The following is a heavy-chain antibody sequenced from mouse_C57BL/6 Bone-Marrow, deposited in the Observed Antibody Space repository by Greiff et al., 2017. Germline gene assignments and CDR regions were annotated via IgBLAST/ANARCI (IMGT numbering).Heavy chain of an antibody. Sequence: EVQLQQSGAELVRPGASVKLSCTASGFNFKDDYMHWVKQRPEQGLEWIGWIDPENGYTDYASKFQGKATITVDTSSNTAYLQLSSLTSEDTAVYYYTRLAYWGQGTPVTVSA. CDR3: TRLAY. V-gene: IGHV14-4*01. CDR1: GFNFKDDY. CDR2: IDPENGYT. J-gene: IGHJ3*01.